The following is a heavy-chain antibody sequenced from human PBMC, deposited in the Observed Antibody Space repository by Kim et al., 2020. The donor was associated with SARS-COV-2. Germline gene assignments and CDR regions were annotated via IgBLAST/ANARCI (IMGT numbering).Heavy chain of an antibody. CDR1: GYTFTSYD. CDR2: MNPNSGNT. Sequence: ASVKVSCKASGYTFTSYDINWVRQATGQGLEWMGWMNPNSGNTGYAQKFQGRVTMTRNTSISTAYMELSSLRSEDTAVYYCARDSSSFYYYYGMDVWGQGTKVTVYS. CDR3: ARDSSSFYYYYGMDV. J-gene: IGHJ6*02. V-gene: IGHV1-8*01. D-gene: IGHD6-13*01.